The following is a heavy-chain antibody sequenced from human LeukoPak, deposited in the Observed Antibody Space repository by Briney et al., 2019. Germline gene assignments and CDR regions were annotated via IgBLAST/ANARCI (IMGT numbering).Heavy chain of an antibody. V-gene: IGHV4-34*01. D-gene: IGHD3-3*01. CDR3: GENY. CDR1: DGSFSGYY. Sequence: SETLSLTCAVYDGSFSGYYWSWIRQPPGKGLEWIGEINHSGSANYNPSLKSRVTISLDTSKSQFSLKVRYDCARGLNDSWTGENYWGQGTLVTVSS. CDR2: INHSGSA. J-gene: IGHJ4*02.